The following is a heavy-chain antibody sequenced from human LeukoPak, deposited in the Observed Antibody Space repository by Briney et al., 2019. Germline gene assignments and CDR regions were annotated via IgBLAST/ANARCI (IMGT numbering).Heavy chain of an antibody. CDR1: GFTFSSYE. Sequence: PGGSLRLSCAASGFTFSSYEMNWVRQAPGKGLEWVSYISSSGSTIYYADSVKGRFTISRDNAKNSLYLQMNSLRAEDTAVYYCARGDRITMVRRLPLGLGVVVDAFDIWGQGTMVTVSS. V-gene: IGHV3-48*03. CDR3: ARGDRITMVRRLPLGLGVVVDAFDI. J-gene: IGHJ3*02. CDR2: ISSSGSTI. D-gene: IGHD3-10*01.